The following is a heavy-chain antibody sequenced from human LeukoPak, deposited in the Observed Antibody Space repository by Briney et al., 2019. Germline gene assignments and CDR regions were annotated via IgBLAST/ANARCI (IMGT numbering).Heavy chain of an antibody. V-gene: IGHV3-30-3*01. CDR3: ARELPGSGSLDY. CDR1: GFTFSDYF. CDR2: ISYDGSNK. Sequence: AGGSLRLSCAASGFTFSDYFMRWIRQAPGKGLECVAVISYDGSNKYYADSVKGRFTISRDNSKNTLYLQMNSLRAEDTAVYYCARELPGSGSLDYWGQGTLVTVSS. D-gene: IGHD3-10*01. J-gene: IGHJ4*02.